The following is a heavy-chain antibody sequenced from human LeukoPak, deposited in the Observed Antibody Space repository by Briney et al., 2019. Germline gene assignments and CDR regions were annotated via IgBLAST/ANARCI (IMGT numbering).Heavy chain of an antibody. CDR2: IIPIFGTA. J-gene: IGHJ4*02. D-gene: IGHD1-26*01. V-gene: IGHV1-69*13. CDR3: AREHGGYSGSYYPY. CDR1: GGTFSSYA. Sequence: ASVKVSCKASGGTFSSYAISWVRQAPGQGLEWMGGIIPIFGTANYAQKFQGRVTITADESTSTAYMELSSLRSEDTAVYYCAREHGGYSGSYYPYWGQGTLVTVSS.